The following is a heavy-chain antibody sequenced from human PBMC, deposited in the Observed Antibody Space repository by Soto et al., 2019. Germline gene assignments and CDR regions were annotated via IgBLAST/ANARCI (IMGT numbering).Heavy chain of an antibody. V-gene: IGHV3-74*01. CDR2: LSRDGSST. J-gene: IGHJ3*01. Sequence: GGSLRLSCAASGFTFSSYWMHWVRQAPAKGLVWVSRLSRDGSSTSYADSVKGRFTISRDNAKNTLYLQMNSLRAEDTAVYYCVSAVHSGAFDVWGQGTMVTVSS. D-gene: IGHD1-1*01. CDR3: VSAVHSGAFDV. CDR1: GFTFSSYW.